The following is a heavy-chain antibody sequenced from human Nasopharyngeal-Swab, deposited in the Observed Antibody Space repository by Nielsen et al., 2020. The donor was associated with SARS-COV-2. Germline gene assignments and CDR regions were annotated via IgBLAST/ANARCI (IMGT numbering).Heavy chain of an antibody. CDR1: GFNFRNIW. V-gene: IGHV3-7*01. CDR3: ARESGLRFFDYYYYYYMDV. D-gene: IGHD3-3*01. CDR2: IKQDGREK. Sequence: GAFLTISCAASGFNFRNIWMRWVPQAPGKGPEWVANIKQDGREKFYVDSVKGRFTISRNNAKNSPYLQMNSLRAEDTAVYYCARESGLRFFDYYYYYYMDVWGKGTTVTVSS. J-gene: IGHJ6*03.